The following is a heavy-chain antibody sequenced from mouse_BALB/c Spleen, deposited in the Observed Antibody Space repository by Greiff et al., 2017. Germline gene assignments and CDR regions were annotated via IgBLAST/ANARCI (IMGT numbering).Heavy chain of an antibody. J-gene: IGHJ3*01. V-gene: IGHV5-6*01. CDR1: GFTFSSYG. CDR2: ISSGGSYT. D-gene: IGHD1-2*01. CDR3: ARLNITTAAWLAY. Sequence: VQLKESGGDLVKPGGSLKLSCAASGFTFSSYGMSWVRQTPDKRLEWVATISSGGSYTYYPDSVKGRFTISRDNAKNTLYLQMSSLKSEDTAMYYCARLNITTAAWLAYWGQGTLVTVSA.